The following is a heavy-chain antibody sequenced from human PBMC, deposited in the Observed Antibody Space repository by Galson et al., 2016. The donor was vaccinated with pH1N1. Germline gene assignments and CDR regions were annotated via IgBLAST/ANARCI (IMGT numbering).Heavy chain of an antibody. Sequence: SLRLSCAASGFTVSSHYMSWLRQAPGKGLDWVSFIYSGGSTKYADSVKGRFTLSRDDSKNTVFLQMNRLRAEDTAVYDCARNLTTADYFGMDVWGPGTTVTVSS. CDR3: ARNLTTADYFGMDV. D-gene: IGHD1-14*01. CDR1: GFTVSSHY. V-gene: IGHV3-53*01. CDR2: IYSGGST. J-gene: IGHJ6*02.